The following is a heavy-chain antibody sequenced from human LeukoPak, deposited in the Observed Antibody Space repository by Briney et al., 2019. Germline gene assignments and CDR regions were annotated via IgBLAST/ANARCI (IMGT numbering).Heavy chain of an antibody. CDR1: GGSFSGYY. D-gene: IGHD3-22*01. V-gene: IGHV4-34*01. CDR2: INHSGST. Sequence: SETLSLTCAVYGGSFSGYYWSWIRQPPGKGLEWIGEINHSGSTNYNPSLKSRVTISVDTSKNQFSLKLSSVTAADTAVYYCASGVTYYYDSSGYPNAFDIWGQGTMVTVSS. CDR3: ASGVTYYYDSSGYPNAFDI. J-gene: IGHJ3*02.